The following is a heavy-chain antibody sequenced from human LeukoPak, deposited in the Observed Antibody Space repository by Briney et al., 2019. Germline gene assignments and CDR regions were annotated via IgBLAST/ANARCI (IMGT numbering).Heavy chain of an antibody. CDR3: ARDEGYSHDY. CDR1: GFTFSSYA. V-gene: IGHV3-23*01. D-gene: IGHD5-18*01. Sequence: HPGGSLRLSCAASGFTFSSYAMSWVRQAPGKGLEWVSAISGSGGSTSYADSVKGRFTISRDNAKNTLYLQMNSLRAEDTAVYYCARDEGYSHDYWGQGTLVTVSS. J-gene: IGHJ4*02. CDR2: ISGSGGST.